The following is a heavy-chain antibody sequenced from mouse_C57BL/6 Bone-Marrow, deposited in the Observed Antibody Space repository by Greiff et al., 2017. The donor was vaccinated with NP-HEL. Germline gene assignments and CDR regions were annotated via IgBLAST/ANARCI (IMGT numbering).Heavy chain of an antibody. CDR3: ARIFDYDAAMDY. V-gene: IGHV1-81*01. CDR2: FYPSSGNT. J-gene: IGHJ4*01. D-gene: IGHD2-4*01. CDR1: GYTFTSYG. Sequence: VQLQQSGAELARPGASVKLSCKASGYTFTSYGISWVKQSPGQGLEWIGAFYPSSGNTYYNEKFKGTATLTADKSSSTAYMELRSLTSEDSAVYFCARIFDYDAAMDYWGQGTSVTVSS.